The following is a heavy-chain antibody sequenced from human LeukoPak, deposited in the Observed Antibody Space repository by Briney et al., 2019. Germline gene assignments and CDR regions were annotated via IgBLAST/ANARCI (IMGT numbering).Heavy chain of an antibody. CDR3: ARAEVPAAIKSGAFDI. Sequence: GGSLRLSCAASGFTFSSYGMHWVRQAPGKGLEWVAVIWDDASNKYYADSVKGRFTISRDNSKNTLYLQMNSLRAEDTAVYYCARAEVPAAIKSGAFDIRGQGTMVTVSS. V-gene: IGHV3-33*01. D-gene: IGHD2-2*01. CDR1: GFTFSSYG. CDR2: IWDDASNK. J-gene: IGHJ3*02.